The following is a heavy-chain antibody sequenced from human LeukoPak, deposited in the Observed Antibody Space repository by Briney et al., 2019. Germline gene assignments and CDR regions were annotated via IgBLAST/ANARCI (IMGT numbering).Heavy chain of an antibody. J-gene: IGHJ4*02. CDR1: GFTFSNYA. CDR3: AKWGDYDVLTGYYVSDY. V-gene: IGHV3-23*01. CDR2: ITGGGGNT. Sequence: PGASLKLSCVASGFTFSNYAMSWVRQAAGKWLEWVSAITGGGGNTYYADSVKGRFTISRDNSKNTVFLQMNSVRAEDTAVYYCAKWGDYDVLTGYYVSDYWGQGTLVTVSS. D-gene: IGHD3-9*01.